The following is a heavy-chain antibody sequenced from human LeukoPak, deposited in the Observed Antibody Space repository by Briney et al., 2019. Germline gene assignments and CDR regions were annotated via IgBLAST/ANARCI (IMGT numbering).Heavy chain of an antibody. CDR2: ISGSGGST. V-gene: IGHV3-23*01. CDR3: AKEQSYYDSSGYYHSFDY. D-gene: IGHD3-22*01. CDR1: GFTFSSYA. Sequence: GGSLRLSCAASGFTFSSYAMSWVRQAPGKGLEWVSAISGSGGSTYYADSVKGRFTISRDNSKNTLYLQMNSLRAEDTAVYYCAKEQSYYDSSGYYHSFDYWGQGTLVTASS. J-gene: IGHJ4*02.